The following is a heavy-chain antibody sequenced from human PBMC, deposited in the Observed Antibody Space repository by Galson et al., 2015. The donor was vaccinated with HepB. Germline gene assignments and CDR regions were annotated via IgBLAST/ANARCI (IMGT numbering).Heavy chain of an antibody. CDR3: AKDRSGSYLDH. V-gene: IGHV3-23*01. J-gene: IGHJ4*02. Sequence: SLRLSCAASGFTFSSYSMSWVRQAPGKGLEWVSTMSGSGGSTYYAESVEGRCTISRDNSKDTLYLQMSSLRGEDTALYYCAKDRSGSYLDHWGQGTLVTVSS. CDR1: GFTFSSYS. CDR2: MSGSGGST. D-gene: IGHD1-26*01.